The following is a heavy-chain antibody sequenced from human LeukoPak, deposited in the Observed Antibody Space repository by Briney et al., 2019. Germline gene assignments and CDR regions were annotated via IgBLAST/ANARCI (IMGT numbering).Heavy chain of an antibody. V-gene: IGHV4-4*07. D-gene: IGHD3-10*01. CDR1: GVSISSYY. Sequence: SETLSLTCTVSGVSISSYYWSWIRQPAGKGLEWIGRIYTSGSTNYNPSLKSRVTMSVDTSKNQFSLRLSSVNAADTAVYFCAREGTSGGLNWLDPWGQGTLVTVSS. J-gene: IGHJ5*02. CDR2: IYTSGST. CDR3: AREGTSGGLNWLDP.